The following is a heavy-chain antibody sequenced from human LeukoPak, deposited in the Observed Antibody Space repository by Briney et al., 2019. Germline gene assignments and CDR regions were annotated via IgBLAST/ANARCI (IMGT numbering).Heavy chain of an antibody. V-gene: IGHV3-23*01. J-gene: IGHJ4*02. D-gene: IGHD6-13*01. CDR3: AKAGRASSWPYYYFDY. CDR2: ISGSGNRT. CDR1: GFTFSNYA. Sequence: PGGSLRLSCAASGFTFSNYAMSWVRQAPGKGLEWVSTISGSGNRTSYADSLKGRFTISRDNSKNTLHLQMNSLRAEDTAVYYCAKAGRASSWPYYYFDYWGQGTLVTVSS.